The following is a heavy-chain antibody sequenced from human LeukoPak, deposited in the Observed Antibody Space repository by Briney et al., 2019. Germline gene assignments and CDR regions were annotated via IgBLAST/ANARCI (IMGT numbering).Heavy chain of an antibody. CDR2: IIPIFGTA. D-gene: IGHD1-26*01. V-gene: IGHV1-69*05. CDR3: ARDLSGSYYSIFDY. J-gene: IGHJ4*02. Sequence: ASVKVSCKASGGTFSSYAISWVRQAPGQGLEWMGGIIPIFGTANYAQKLQGRVTMTTDTSTSTAYMELRSLRSDDTAVYYCARDLSGSYYSIFDYWGQGTLVTVSS. CDR1: GGTFSSYA.